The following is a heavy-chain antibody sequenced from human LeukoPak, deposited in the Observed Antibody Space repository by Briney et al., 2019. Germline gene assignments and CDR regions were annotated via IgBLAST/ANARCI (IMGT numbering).Heavy chain of an antibody. V-gene: IGHV3-23*01. Sequence: GGSLRLSCAASGFTFSSYAMSWVRQAPGKWLEWVSAISGSGGSTYYADSVKGRFTISRDNAKNSLYLQMNSLRAEDTAVYYCAELGITMIGGVWGKGTTVTISS. D-gene: IGHD3-10*02. CDR2: ISGSGGST. CDR3: AELGITMIGGV. CDR1: GFTFSSYA. J-gene: IGHJ6*04.